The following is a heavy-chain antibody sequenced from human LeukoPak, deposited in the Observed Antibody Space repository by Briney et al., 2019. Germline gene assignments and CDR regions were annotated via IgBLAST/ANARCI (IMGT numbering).Heavy chain of an antibody. Sequence: SVKDSCKASGGTFSSCAISWVRQPPGQGLEWMGLIIPIFGTANYLQKLQGRVTITADESTRTAYMEMSSLRSEDTAVYYCATILGTSYYGSGSYYYWGQGTLVTVSS. CDR1: GGTFSSCA. D-gene: IGHD3-10*01. CDR2: IIPIFGTA. CDR3: ATILGTSYYGSGSYYY. J-gene: IGHJ4*02. V-gene: IGHV1-69*01.